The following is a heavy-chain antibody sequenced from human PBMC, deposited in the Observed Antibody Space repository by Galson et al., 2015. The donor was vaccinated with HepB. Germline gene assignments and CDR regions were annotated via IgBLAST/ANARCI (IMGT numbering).Heavy chain of an antibody. D-gene: IGHD2-2*01. J-gene: IGHJ6*02. V-gene: IGHV1-2*02. CDR2: ITPNSGGT. CDR1: GYTFTGYY. CDR3: ARVDRPAAEGGEGVVVVPAAKLAYYYYGMDV. Sequence: SVKVSCKASGYTFTGYYMHWVRQAPGQGLEWMGWITPNSGGTNYAQKFQGRVTMTRDTSISTAYMELSRLRSDDTAVYYCARVDRPAAEGGEGVVVVPAAKLAYYYYGMDVWGQGTTVTVSS.